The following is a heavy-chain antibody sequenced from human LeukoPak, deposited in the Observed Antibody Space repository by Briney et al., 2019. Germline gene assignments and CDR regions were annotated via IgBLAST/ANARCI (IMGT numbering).Heavy chain of an antibody. D-gene: IGHD6-6*01. V-gene: IGHV4-59*01. CDR2: VFYSGNT. Sequence: PSETLSLTCTVSGGSISTYYWSWIWQPPGKGLEWIGYVFYSGNTDYNPSLQSRVTISLDTSKNQFSLKLSSVTAADTALYYCARGYSSSSVLGYYYYYMDVWGKGTTVTVSS. CDR3: ARGYSSSSVLGYYYYYMDV. J-gene: IGHJ6*03. CDR1: GGSISTYY.